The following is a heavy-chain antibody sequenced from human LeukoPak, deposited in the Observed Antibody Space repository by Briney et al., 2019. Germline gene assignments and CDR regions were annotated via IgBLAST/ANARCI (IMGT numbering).Heavy chain of an antibody. CDR2: IQYDGSKH. Sequence: PGGSLRLSCAASGFTFSSFGMHCVRQAPGKGLERVAFIQYDGSKHFYSDSVKGRFTISRDNSKDTLFLQMNILRAEDTAVYYCAQRHGYSSLYLAYWGQGSLVTVSS. J-gene: IGHJ4*02. CDR1: GFTFSSFG. D-gene: IGHD5-12*01. V-gene: IGHV3-30*02. CDR3: AQRHGYSSLYLAY.